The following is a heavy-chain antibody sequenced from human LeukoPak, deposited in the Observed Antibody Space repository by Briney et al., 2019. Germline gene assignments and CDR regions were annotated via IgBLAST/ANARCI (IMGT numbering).Heavy chain of an antibody. J-gene: IGHJ6*02. CDR1: GFTFDDYA. CDR3: AKGNRDSSGFYYYYGMDV. D-gene: IGHD3-22*01. CDR2: ISWNSKNI. Sequence: GGSLRLSCAAAGFTFDDYAMFWVRQAPGKGLEWVSGISWNSKNIGYAASVKGRFTISRDNAKNSLYLQMNSLRAEDTAFYYCAKGNRDSSGFYYYYGMDVWGQGTTVTVSS. V-gene: IGHV3-9*01.